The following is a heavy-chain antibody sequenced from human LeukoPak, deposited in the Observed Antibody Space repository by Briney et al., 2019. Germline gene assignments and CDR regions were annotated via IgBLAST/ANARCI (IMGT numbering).Heavy chain of an antibody. CDR3: ARRYSLWFGELASGNDY. CDR1: GGSISSSSYY. CDR2: IYYSGST. Sequence: PSETLSLTCTVSGGSISSSSYYWGWIRQPPGKGLEWIGSIYYSGSTYYNPSLKSRVTISVDTSKNQFSLKLSSVTAADTAVYYCARRYSLWFGELASGNDYWGQGTLVTVSS. D-gene: IGHD3-10*01. V-gene: IGHV4-39*07. J-gene: IGHJ4*02.